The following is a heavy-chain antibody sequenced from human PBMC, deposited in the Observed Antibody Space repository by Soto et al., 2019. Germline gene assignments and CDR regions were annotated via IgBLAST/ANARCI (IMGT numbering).Heavy chain of an antibody. D-gene: IGHD1-26*01. Sequence: QVQLVESGGGVVQPGRSLRLSCAASGFTFSSYGMHWVRQAPGKGLEWVAVIWYDGSNKYYADSVKGRFTISRDNSKNTLYLQMNRLRAEDTAVYYCARPPMGVTGQWYFDYWGQGTLVTVSS. CDR2: IWYDGSNK. CDR1: GFTFSSYG. J-gene: IGHJ4*02. V-gene: IGHV3-33*01. CDR3: ARPPMGVTGQWYFDY.